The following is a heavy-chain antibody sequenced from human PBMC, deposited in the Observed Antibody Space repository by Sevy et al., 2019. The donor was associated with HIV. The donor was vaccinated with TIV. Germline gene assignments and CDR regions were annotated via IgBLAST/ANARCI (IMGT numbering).Heavy chain of an antibody. CDR1: GFTFSSYS. D-gene: IGHD1-7*01. V-gene: IGHV3-21*01. J-gene: IGHJ6*02. CDR3: PRESPVRIDWNFPFYGMVV. Sequence: GGSLRLSCAASGFTFSSYSMNWVRQAPGKGLEWVSSISSSSSHIYYADSVKGRFTISRDNAKNSLYLQMSGLRAEDTAVYYCPRESPVRIDWNFPFYGMVVWRQGTTVTVS. CDR2: ISSSSSHI.